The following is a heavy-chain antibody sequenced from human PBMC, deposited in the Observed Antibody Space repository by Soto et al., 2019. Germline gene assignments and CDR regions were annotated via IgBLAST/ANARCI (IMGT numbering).Heavy chain of an antibody. J-gene: IGHJ5*02. D-gene: IGHD6-13*01. CDR1: GYTFTGYY. CDR3: ARSRPSFDSSSWTFDP. V-gene: IGHV1-2*04. CDR2: INPNSGGT. Sequence: ASVKVSCKASGYTFTGYYMHWVRQAPGQGLGWMGWINPNSGGTNYAQKFQGWVTMTRDTSISTAYMELSRLRSDDTAVYYCARSRPSFDSSSWTFDPWGQGTLVTVSS.